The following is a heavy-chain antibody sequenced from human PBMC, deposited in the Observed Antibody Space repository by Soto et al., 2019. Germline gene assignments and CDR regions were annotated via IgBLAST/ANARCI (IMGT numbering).Heavy chain of an antibody. D-gene: IGHD3-22*01. CDR3: ARDSSGWANRFSYYYGLDV. Sequence: GGSLRLSCTPSGFNVSNNYMSWVRQAPGKGLEWVSVTFIGGPTYYADAVKGRFTVSRDNSKNTLFLQMNNLRVEDTAVYYCARDSSGWANRFSYYYGLDVWGQGTTVTVSS. CDR2: TFIGGPT. CDR1: GFNVSNNY. V-gene: IGHV3-53*01. J-gene: IGHJ6*02.